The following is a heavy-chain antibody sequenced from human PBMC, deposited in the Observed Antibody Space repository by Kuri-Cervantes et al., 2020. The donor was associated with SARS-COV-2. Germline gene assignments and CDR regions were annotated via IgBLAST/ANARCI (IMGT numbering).Heavy chain of an antibody. CDR3: ARLPFCGGDCFYFDY. J-gene: IGHJ4*02. V-gene: IGHV4-59*11. D-gene: IGHD2-21*01. Sequence: SETLSLTCTVSGGSISSHYWSWIRQPPGKGLEWIGYIYYSGITEYNPSLNSRVTISLDTSNNQLSLNLSSVTAADTAVYYCARLPFCGGDCFYFDYWSQGTLVTVSS. CDR2: IYYSGIT. CDR1: GGSISSHY.